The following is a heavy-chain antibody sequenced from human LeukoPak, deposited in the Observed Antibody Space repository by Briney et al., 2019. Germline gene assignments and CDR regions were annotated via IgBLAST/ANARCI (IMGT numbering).Heavy chain of an antibody. CDR1: GGSISRYY. CDR3: ARHYIKVVANWYFDL. CDR2: IYYSGST. V-gene: IGHV4-59*08. J-gene: IGHJ2*01. D-gene: IGHD2-21*01. Sequence: SETLSLTCTVSGGSISRYYWSWIRQPPGKGLEWIGYIYYSGSTNYNPSLKSRVTISVDTSKNQFSLKLSSVTAADTAVYYCARHYIKVVANWYFDLWGRGTLVTVSS.